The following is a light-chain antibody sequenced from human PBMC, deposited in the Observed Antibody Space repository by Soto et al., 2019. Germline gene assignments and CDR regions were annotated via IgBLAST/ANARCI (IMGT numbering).Light chain of an antibody. Sequence: QSALTQPPSASGSPGQSVTISCTGTSSDVGGYNYVSWYQQHPGKAPKLMIYEVTKRPSGVPDRFSGSKSGNTASLTVSWLQAEDEADYYCSSYVGSNNFVFGTGTKVTVL. J-gene: IGLJ1*01. CDR2: EVT. CDR3: SSYVGSNNFV. V-gene: IGLV2-8*01. CDR1: SSDVGGYNY.